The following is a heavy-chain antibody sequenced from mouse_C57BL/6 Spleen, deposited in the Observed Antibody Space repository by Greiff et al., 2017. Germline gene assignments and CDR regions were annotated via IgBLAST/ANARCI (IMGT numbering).Heavy chain of an antibody. Sequence: VQLQQPGAELVKPGASVKLSCKASGYTFTSYWMQWVKQRPGQGLEWIGEIDPSDSYTNYNQKFKGKATLTVDTSSSTAYMQLSSLTSEDSAVYYCARRGRYGMDYWGQGTSVTVSS. CDR2: IDPSDSYT. D-gene: IGHD2-12*01. J-gene: IGHJ4*01. CDR1: GYTFTSYW. CDR3: ARRGRYGMDY. V-gene: IGHV1-50*01.